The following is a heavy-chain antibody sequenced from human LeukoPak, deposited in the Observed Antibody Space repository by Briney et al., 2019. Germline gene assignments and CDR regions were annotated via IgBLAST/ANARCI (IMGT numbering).Heavy chain of an antibody. J-gene: IGHJ4*02. CDR3: ARGDKFSGDY. CDR2: IHQDGNEK. V-gene: IGHV3-7*04. D-gene: IGHD2-15*01. CDR1: GFTFSTYW. Sequence: QPGGSLRLSCAASGFTFSTYWMSWVRQAPGKGLEWVANIHQDGNEKYYVHSVKGRYTISRDNAKNPLYVEINSLRAVDTAVFYCARGDKFSGDYWGQGTLVTVSS.